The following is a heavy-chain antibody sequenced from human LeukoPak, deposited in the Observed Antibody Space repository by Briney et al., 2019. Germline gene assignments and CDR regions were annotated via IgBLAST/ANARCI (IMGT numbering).Heavy chain of an antibody. V-gene: IGHV3-23*01. D-gene: IGHD3-22*01. CDR1: GFTFNSYA. J-gene: IGHJ5*02. CDR3: AKRLASIVVVITTDL. CDR2: ISGSGGST. Sequence: PGGSLRLSCAASGFTFNSYAMSWVRQAPGKGLEWVSAISGSGGSTYYADSVKGRFTISRDNSKNTLYLQMNSLRAEDTAVYYCAKRLASIVVVITTDLWGQGTLVTVSS.